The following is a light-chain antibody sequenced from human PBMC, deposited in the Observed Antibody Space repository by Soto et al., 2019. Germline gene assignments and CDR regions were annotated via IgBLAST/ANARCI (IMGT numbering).Light chain of an antibody. CDR3: QQYGSSAYT. CDR2: CAS. V-gene: IGKV3-20*01. J-gene: IGKJ2*01. Sequence: EIVLTQSPGTLSLSPGERATLSCRASQSVSTSYLAWYQQKPGQAPRLLIYCASSRATGIPDRFSGSGSGTHFTLTISRLEPEDVAVYYCQQYGSSAYTFGQGTKLEIK. CDR1: QSVSTSY.